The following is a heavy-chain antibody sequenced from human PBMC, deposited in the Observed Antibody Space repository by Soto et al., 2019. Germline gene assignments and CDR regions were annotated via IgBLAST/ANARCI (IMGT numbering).Heavy chain of an antibody. CDR3: ARDYVGYDFWSASFAY. J-gene: IGHJ4*02. D-gene: IGHD3-3*01. V-gene: IGHV3-53*01. Sequence: PVGSLRLSCAASGFTVSSNYMSWVRQAPGKGLEWVSVIYSGGSTYYADSVKGRFTISRDNSKNTLYLQMNSLRAEDTAVYYCARDYVGYDFWSASFAYWGQGTLVTVSS. CDR1: GFTVSSNY. CDR2: IYSGGST.